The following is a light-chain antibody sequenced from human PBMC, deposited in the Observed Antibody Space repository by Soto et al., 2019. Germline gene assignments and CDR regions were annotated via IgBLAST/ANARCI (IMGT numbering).Light chain of an antibody. V-gene: IGKV1-27*01. CDR3: QRYNSVPNT. J-gene: IGKJ3*01. CDR1: QGISNY. Sequence: DIQMTQSPSSLSASVGDRVTITCRASQGISNYLAWYQQKPGKVPKLLIYGASTLHSGVPSRFSGSGSGTDLTLTINRLQPEDVATYYCQRYNSVPNTFGPGTKVDIK. CDR2: GAS.